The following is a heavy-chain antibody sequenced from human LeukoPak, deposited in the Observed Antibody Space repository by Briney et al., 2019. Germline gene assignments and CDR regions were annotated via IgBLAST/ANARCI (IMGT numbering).Heavy chain of an antibody. CDR3: ARECLTCGGDSYDY. Sequence: SETLSLTCTVSGGSISSSSYYWGWIRQPPGKGLEWIGSIYYSGSTYYNPSLESRVTISVDTSKNQFSLKLSSVTAADTAVYYCARECLTCGGDSYDYWGQGALVTVSS. CDR2: IYYSGST. D-gene: IGHD2-21*01. V-gene: IGHV4-39*02. J-gene: IGHJ4*02. CDR1: GGSISSSSYY.